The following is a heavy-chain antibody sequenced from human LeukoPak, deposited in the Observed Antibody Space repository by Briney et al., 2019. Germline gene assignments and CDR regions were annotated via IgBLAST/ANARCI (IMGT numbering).Heavy chain of an antibody. CDR2: INWNGGST. CDR1: GCTFKDHG. V-gene: IGHV3-20*04. J-gene: IGHJ4*02. Sequence: GGSLRLSCAASGCTFKDHGMSWVRQAPGKGLEWVSGINWNGGSTGYADSVKRRFTISRDNAKNSLYLQMNSLRDEDTALYYCARGDSNGWYFDCWGQGTLVTVSS. D-gene: IGHD6-19*01. CDR3: ARGDSNGWYFDC.